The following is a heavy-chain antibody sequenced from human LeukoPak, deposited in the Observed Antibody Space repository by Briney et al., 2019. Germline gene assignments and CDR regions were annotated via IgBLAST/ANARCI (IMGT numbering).Heavy chain of an antibody. CDR3: AREESIAARPGAFDY. Sequence: PSQTLSLTCTVSGGSISSGSYYWSWIRQPAGKGLEWIGRIYTSGSTNYNPSLKSRVTISVDTSKNQFSLKLSSVTAADTAVYYCAREESIAARPGAFDYWGQGTLVTVSS. D-gene: IGHD6-6*01. CDR2: IYTSGST. J-gene: IGHJ4*02. CDR1: GGSISSGSYY. V-gene: IGHV4-61*02.